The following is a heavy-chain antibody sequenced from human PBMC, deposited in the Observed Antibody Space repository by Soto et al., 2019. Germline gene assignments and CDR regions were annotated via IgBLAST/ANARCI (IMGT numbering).Heavy chain of an antibody. CDR2: IIPVVGPS. CDR3: ARRFGSSYGMDV. J-gene: IGHJ6*01. Sequence: QLQLVQSGAEVKKPGSSVKVSCKASGGTFSSYGVNWVRQAPGEGLEWMGGIIPVVGPSNYAQKFQGRVTITADESTGTAYMELSSLRTEDTAVYYCARRFGSSYGMDVWGQGSTVTVSS. V-gene: IGHV1-69*01. CDR1: GGTFSSYG. D-gene: IGHD1-26*01.